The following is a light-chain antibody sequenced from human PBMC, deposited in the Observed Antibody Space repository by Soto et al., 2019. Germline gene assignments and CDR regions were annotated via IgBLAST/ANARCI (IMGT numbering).Light chain of an antibody. J-gene: IGKJ5*01. Sequence: EIMVAESRAILSWSPGERATLSWRVSQSVSSYLAWYHQKPGQAPRLLIYGASSRATGIPDRFSGSGSGTEFALTIISLQSEDSAVYFCHQYNDWPPITFGQGTRLEIK. V-gene: IGKV3D-15*01. CDR3: HQYNDWPPIT. CDR2: GAS. CDR1: QSVSSY.